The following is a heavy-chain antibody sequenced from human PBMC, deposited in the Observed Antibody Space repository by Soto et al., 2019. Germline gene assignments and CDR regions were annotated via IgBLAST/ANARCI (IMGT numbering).Heavy chain of an antibody. V-gene: IGHV4-59*01. CDR3: ARGYYGSGSYYITFYYMDV. CDR1: GGSISNYY. D-gene: IGHD3-10*01. CDR2: FYYTGIT. J-gene: IGHJ6*03. Sequence: SETLSLTCTVSGGSISNYYWSWIRQPPGKGLEWIGYFYYTGITNYNPSLKSRISMSVDTSKNQLSLKLSSVTAADTAVYYCARGYYGSGSYYITFYYMDVWGKGTTVTVSS.